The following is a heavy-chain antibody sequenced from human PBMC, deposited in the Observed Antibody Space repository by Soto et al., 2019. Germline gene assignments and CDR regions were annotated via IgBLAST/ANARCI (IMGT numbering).Heavy chain of an antibody. CDR2: IVVGSGNT. D-gene: IGHD1-26*01. Sequence: SVKVSCKXSGFTFTSSAVQWVRQARGQRLEWIGWIVVGSGNTNYAQKFQERVTITRDMSTSTAYMELSSLRSEDTAVYYCAAGGHTPHPELHYYYGMDVWGQGTTVTVSS. J-gene: IGHJ6*02. CDR3: AAGGHTPHPELHYYYGMDV. CDR1: GFTFTSSA. V-gene: IGHV1-58*01.